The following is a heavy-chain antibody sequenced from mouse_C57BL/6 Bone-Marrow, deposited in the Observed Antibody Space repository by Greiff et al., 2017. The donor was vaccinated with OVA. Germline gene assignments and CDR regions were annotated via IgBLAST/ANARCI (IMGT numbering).Heavy chain of an antibody. V-gene: IGHV14-4*01. J-gene: IGHJ1*03. Sequence: EVQRVESGAELVRPGASVKLSCTASGFNIKDDYMHWVKQRPEQGLEWIGWIDPENGDTEYASKFQGKATITADTSSNTAYLQLSSLTSEDTAVYYCTTSGSSYWYFDVWGTGTTVTVSS. CDR1: GFNIKDDY. CDR2: IDPENGDT. CDR3: TTSGSSYWYFDV. D-gene: IGHD1-1*01.